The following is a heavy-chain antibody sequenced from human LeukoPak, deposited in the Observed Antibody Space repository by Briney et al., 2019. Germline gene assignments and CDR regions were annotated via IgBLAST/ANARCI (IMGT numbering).Heavy chain of an antibody. CDR3: ARAVLIVGARGGDAFDI. J-gene: IGHJ3*02. Sequence: PGRSLRLSCAASGFTFSSYAMHWVRQAPGKGLEWVAVISYDGSNKYYADSVKGRLTISRDSSKNTLYLQMNSLRAEDTAVYYCARAVLIVGARGGDAFDIWGQGTMVTVSS. V-gene: IGHV3-30*04. D-gene: IGHD1-26*01. CDR1: GFTFSSYA. CDR2: ISYDGSNK.